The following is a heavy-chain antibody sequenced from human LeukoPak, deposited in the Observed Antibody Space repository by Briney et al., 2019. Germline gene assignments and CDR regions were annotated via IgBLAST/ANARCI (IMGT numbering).Heavy chain of an antibody. CDR2: LSSDGNSK. J-gene: IGHJ4*02. CDR1: GFTFSSYA. V-gene: IGHV3-30-3*01. CDR3: ARRLSGSYFFDY. Sequence: PGRSLRLSCEASGFTFSSYAFHWVRQAPGKGLEWVAFLSSDGNSKYYADSVKGRFTISRGNSKNTAYLQMNSLKTEDTAVYYCARRLSGSYFFDYWGQGTLVTVSS. D-gene: IGHD1-26*01.